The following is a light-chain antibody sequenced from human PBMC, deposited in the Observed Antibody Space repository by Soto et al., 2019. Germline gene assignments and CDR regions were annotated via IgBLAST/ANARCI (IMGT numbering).Light chain of an antibody. CDR1: QTVRTNY. Sequence: EIVMTQSRATLSVSPGERATLSCRASQTVRTNYLAWFQHKPGQAPRLLIYGASSRATGIPDRFSGSGSGTDFTLTINRLEPEDFAVYFCQQYSDSPLTFGGGTKVEIK. CDR3: QQYSDSPLT. J-gene: IGKJ4*01. CDR2: GAS. V-gene: IGKV3-20*01.